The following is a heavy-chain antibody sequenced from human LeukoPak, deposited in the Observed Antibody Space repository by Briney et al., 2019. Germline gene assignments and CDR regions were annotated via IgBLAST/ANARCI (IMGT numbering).Heavy chain of an antibody. CDR1: GGSISSGAYY. CDR2: IFYSGNT. V-gene: IGHV4-31*03. Sequence: SETLSLTCTVSGGSISSGAYYWSWLRQHPGTGPEWIGNIFYSGNTYYNPSLKSRVTISVDTSKNQFSLKLSSVTAADTAVYYCARVADMVRGVVAAFDIWGQGTMVTVSS. D-gene: IGHD3-10*01. CDR3: ARVADMVRGVVAAFDI. J-gene: IGHJ3*02.